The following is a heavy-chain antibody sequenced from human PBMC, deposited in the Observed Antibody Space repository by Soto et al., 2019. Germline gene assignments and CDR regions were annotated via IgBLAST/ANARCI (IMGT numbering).Heavy chain of an antibody. V-gene: IGHV4-39*07. CDR3: ARGRRTRDRFFDY. CDR2: IYYSGST. J-gene: IGHJ4*02. CDR1: GDSIISSGYY. D-gene: IGHD3-22*01. Sequence: ETLSLTCSLSGDSIISSGYYWGWIRQPPGKGLEWIGYIYYSGSTSYNPSLKSRVTISVDTSKNQFSLKLSSVTAADTAVYYCARGRRTRDRFFDYWGQGT.